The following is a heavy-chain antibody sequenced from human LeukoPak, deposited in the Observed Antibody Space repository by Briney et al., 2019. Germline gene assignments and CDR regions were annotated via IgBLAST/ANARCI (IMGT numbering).Heavy chain of an antibody. Sequence: SETLSLTCTVSGGSVSSSTYFWSWIRQPPGKGLEWIGYIYYSGRTSSDPSVKSRVTMSVDTSKNQFSLRLSSVTAADTAVYYCARHISGAATLDWGQGTLVTVSS. J-gene: IGHJ4*02. D-gene: IGHD3-3*02. CDR3: ARHISGAATLD. V-gene: IGHV4-61*01. CDR1: GGSVSSSTYF. CDR2: IYYSGRT.